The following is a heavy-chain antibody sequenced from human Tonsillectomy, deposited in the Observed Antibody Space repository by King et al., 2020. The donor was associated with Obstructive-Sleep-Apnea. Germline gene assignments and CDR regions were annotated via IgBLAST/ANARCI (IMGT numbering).Heavy chain of an antibody. D-gene: IGHD3-22*01. J-gene: IGHJ4*02. Sequence: VQLQESGPGLVKPSETLSLTCTVSGYYIRSGYYWGWILQPPGNVLECIGSTYHRWRTSYNPSLKRRVTISVDPSKNQFSLKLSPVTAADTSVYYCARVGDSSGMYYFDYWGQGTLVTVSS. CDR3: ARVGDSSGMYYFDY. CDR1: GYYIRSGYY. CDR2: TYHRWRT. V-gene: IGHV4-38-2*02.